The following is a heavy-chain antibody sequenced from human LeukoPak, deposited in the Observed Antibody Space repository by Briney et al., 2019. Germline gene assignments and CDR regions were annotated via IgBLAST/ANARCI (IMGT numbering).Heavy chain of an antibody. CDR2: ISSSGSTI. J-gene: IGHJ5*02. D-gene: IGHD3-10*01. CDR1: GFTFSAYY. CDR3: ARVQPYYYGSGSYFDGGWFDP. Sequence: GGSLRLSCAASGFTFSAYYMSWIRQAPGKGLEWVSYISSSGSTIYYADSVKGRFTISRDNAKNSLYLQMNSLRAEDTAVYYCARVQPYYYGSGSYFDGGWFDPWGQGTLVTVSS. V-gene: IGHV3-11*01.